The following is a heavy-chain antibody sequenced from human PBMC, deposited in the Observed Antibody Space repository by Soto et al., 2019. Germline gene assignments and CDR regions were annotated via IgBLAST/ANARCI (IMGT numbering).Heavy chain of an antibody. CDR3: ARTDAYNSSFFDS. Sequence: QVQLQEMGPGLVNPSQTLTITCTVSGGSVNSAYWSWIRQHPGKGLEWMGNIYHTGRTFYNPSVKSRVAISIDTSKPLFSLRMRSVTAADTAVYYCARTDAYNSSFFDSWGQGTVVTVSS. CDR1: GGSVNSAY. V-gene: IGHV4-31*03. J-gene: IGHJ4*02. D-gene: IGHD6-6*01. CDR2: IYHTGRT.